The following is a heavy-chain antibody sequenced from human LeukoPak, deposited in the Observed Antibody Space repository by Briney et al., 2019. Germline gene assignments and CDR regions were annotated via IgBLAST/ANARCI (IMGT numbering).Heavy chain of an antibody. Sequence: NPSETLSLTCTVSSGSISSYYWSWIRQPPGKGLEWIGYIYYSGSTNYNPSLKSRVTISVDTSKNQFSLKLSSVTAADTAVYYCAREVGINYYGMDVWGQGTTVTVSS. CDR3: AREVGINYYGMDV. V-gene: IGHV4-59*01. D-gene: IGHD3-22*01. J-gene: IGHJ6*02. CDR1: SGSISSYY. CDR2: IYYSGST.